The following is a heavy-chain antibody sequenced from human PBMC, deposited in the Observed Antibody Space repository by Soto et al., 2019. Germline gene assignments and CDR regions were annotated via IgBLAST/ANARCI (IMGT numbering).Heavy chain of an antibody. V-gene: IGHV6-1*01. J-gene: IGHJ4*02. Sequence: SQTLSLTCAISGDSVSSNSAAWNWVRQSPSRGLEWLGRTYYRAKWYNDYAVSVKSRLTTNPDTSKNQFSLQLNSVTPEDTAVYYCARDFIGVAAARDYFTSWAKGTLVTAPQ. CDR1: GDSVSSNSAA. D-gene: IGHD6-19*01. CDR2: TYYRAKWYN. CDR3: ARDFIGVAAARDYFTS.